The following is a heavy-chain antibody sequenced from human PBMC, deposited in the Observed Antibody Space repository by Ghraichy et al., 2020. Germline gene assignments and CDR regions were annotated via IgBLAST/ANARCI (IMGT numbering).Heavy chain of an antibody. CDR2: ISSSSSYI. J-gene: IGHJ6*02. V-gene: IGHV3-21*01. D-gene: IGHD6-13*01. Sequence: LSLTCAASGFTFSSYSMNWVRQAPGKGLEWVSSISSSSSYIYYADSVKGRFTISRDNAKNSLYLQMNSLRAEDTAVYYCARAFSPADSRDSSSWGRPYYYYGMDVWGQGTTVTVSS. CDR3: ARAFSPADSRDSSSWGRPYYYYGMDV. CDR1: GFTFSSYS.